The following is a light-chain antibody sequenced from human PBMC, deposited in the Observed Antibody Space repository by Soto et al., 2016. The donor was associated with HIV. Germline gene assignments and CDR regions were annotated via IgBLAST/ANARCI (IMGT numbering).Light chain of an antibody. CDR1: SLRFYD. CDR3: DSRXSTNKYVI. J-gene: IGLJ2*01. CDR2: GRD. V-gene: IGLV3-19*01. Sequence: SSELTQDPAVSVALGQTVTITCQGDSLRFYDASWFQQKPGQAPLLVMYGRDSRPSEIPNRFSGSSSGNTASLTHSLGLRRKIEADYYCDSRXSTNKYVIFGGGTKLTVL.